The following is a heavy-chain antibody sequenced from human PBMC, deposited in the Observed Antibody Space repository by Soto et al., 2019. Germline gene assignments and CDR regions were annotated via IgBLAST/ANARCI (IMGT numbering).Heavy chain of an antibody. Sequence: EVQLVDSGGGLVQPGGSLRLSCAASGFTFSSYARSWVRHAPGKGLEWVSAISGSGGSTYYADSVKGRFTISRDNSKNTLYLQMNSLRAEDTAVYYCAKAPSTVTTFPMFLYWGQGPLVTVAS. CDR2: ISGSGGST. V-gene: IGHV3-23*04. J-gene: IGHJ4*02. CDR3: AKAPSTVTTFPMFLY. CDR1: GFTFSSYA. D-gene: IGHD4-17*01.